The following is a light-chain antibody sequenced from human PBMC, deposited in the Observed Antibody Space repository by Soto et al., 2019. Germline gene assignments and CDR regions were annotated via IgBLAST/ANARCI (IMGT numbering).Light chain of an antibody. CDR1: QSISSY. V-gene: IGKV1-39*01. Sequence: DIQITQSPSSLSASVGDRVTITCRASQSISSYLNWYQQKPGKVPKLLIYAASSLQGGVPSRFSGSGSGTDFTLTISSLQPEDFATYYCQQSYSTFWTFGQGTKVDIK. J-gene: IGKJ1*01. CDR3: QQSYSTFWT. CDR2: AAS.